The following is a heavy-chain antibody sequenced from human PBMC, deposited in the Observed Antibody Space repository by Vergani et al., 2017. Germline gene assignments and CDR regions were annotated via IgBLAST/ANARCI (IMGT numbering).Heavy chain of an antibody. CDR1: GYYFTDNY. V-gene: IGHV1-2*02. CDR2: ITPQNGGT. J-gene: IGHJ4*03. Sequence: QVQLVQSGAEVKKPGAAVKVSCKASGYYFTDNYLHWVRQAPGQGLEWMGRITPQNGGTQYAEKFKGRFTMTRDTYITTAYMELTSLTSDDTAVYYCVRGGTFDWLSTWGQGTMVTVSS. D-gene: IGHD3-9*01. CDR3: VRGGTFDWLST.